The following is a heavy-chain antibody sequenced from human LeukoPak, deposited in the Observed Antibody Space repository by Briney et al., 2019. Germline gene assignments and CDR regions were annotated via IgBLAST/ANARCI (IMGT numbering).Heavy chain of an antibody. CDR2: VDPEDGET. D-gene: IGHD1-20*01. J-gene: IGHJ4*02. CDR1: GYTFTDYY. V-gene: IGHV1-69-2*01. CDR3: ATEGIPGFLGLD. Sequence: GASVKVSCKASGYTFTDYYMHWVQQAPGKGLEWMGRVDPEDGETIYAEKFQGRVTITADTSINTAYMELSSLRSEDTAVYYCATEGIPGFLGLDWGQGTLVTVSS.